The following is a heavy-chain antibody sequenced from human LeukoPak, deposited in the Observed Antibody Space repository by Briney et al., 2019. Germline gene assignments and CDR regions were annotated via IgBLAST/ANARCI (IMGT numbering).Heavy chain of an antibody. V-gene: IGHV1-46*01. J-gene: IGHJ4*02. D-gene: IGHD2-2*01. Sequence: ASVKVSCKASGYTFTSYYMHWVRQAPGQGLEWMGIINPSGGSTSYAQKFQGRVTMTRDTSTSTVYMELSSPRSEDTAVYYCAREKDIVVVPAARFSSWSFDYWGQGTLVTVSS. CDR1: GYTFTSYY. CDR2: INPSGGST. CDR3: AREKDIVVVPAARFSSWSFDY.